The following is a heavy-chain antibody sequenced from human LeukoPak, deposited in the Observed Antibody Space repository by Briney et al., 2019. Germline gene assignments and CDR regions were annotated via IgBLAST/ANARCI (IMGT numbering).Heavy chain of an antibody. J-gene: IGHJ6*02. CDR1: GYTFTGYY. Sequence: ASVKVSCKASGYTFTGYYMLWVRQAPGQGLEWMGWINPNSGGTNYAQKFQGRVTMTRDTSISTAYTELSRLRSDDTAVYYCARAERRPDIVVVPAAIWSGMDVWGQGTTVTVSS. V-gene: IGHV1-2*02. D-gene: IGHD2-2*01. CDR3: ARAERRPDIVVVPAAIWSGMDV. CDR2: INPNSGGT.